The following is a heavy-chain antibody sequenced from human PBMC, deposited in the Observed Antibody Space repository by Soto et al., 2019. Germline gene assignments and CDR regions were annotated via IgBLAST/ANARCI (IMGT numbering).Heavy chain of an antibody. V-gene: IGHV4-59*01. CDR1: GGSISSYY. Sequence: PSETLSLTCTVSGGSISSYYWSWIRQPPGKGLEWLGYIYYSGITNYNPSLKSRVTISGDTSKNQFSLKLSSVTAADTAVYYCARDIGSGSYGFDPWGQGTLVTGSS. D-gene: IGHD3-10*01. CDR2: IYYSGIT. J-gene: IGHJ5*02. CDR3: ARDIGSGSYGFDP.